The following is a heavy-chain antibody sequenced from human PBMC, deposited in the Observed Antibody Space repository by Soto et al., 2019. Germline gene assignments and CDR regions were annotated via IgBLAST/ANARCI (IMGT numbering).Heavy chain of an antibody. CDR3: ANTLAVAGPYGMDV. Sequence: QVQLVQSGAEEKKPGASVKVSCKASGYTFTSYAMHWVRQAPGQRLEWMGWINAGNGNTKYSQKFQGRVTITRDTSASTAYMEQSSLRSEDTAVYYCANTLAVAGPYGMDVWGQGTTVTVSS. CDR1: GYTFTSYA. D-gene: IGHD6-19*01. CDR2: INAGNGNT. V-gene: IGHV1-3*05. J-gene: IGHJ6*02.